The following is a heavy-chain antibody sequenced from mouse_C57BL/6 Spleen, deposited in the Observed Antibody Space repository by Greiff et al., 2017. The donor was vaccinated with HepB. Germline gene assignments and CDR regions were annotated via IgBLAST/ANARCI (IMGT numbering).Heavy chain of an antibody. CDR3: TRGTTVVATPFAY. Sequence: VQLQQSGAELVRPGASVTLSCKASGYTFTDYEMHWVKQTPVHGLEWIGAIDPETGGTAYNQKFKGKAILTADKSSSTAYMELRSLTSEDSAVYYCTRGTTVVATPFAYWGQGTLVTVSA. V-gene: IGHV1-15*01. D-gene: IGHD1-1*01. CDR2: IDPETGGT. CDR1: GYTFTDYE. J-gene: IGHJ3*01.